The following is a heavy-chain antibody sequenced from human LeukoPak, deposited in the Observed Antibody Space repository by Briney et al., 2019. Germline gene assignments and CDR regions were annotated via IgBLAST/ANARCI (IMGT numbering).Heavy chain of an antibody. CDR3: AKDARSGIFAAVDY. D-gene: IGHD2-15*01. V-gene: IGHV3-30*04. CDR2: ISFDGTNK. CDR1: GFTFSSHA. Sequence: PGGSLRLSCAASGFTFSSHAMHWVRQAPGKGLEWVAVISFDGTNKYFADSVKGRFTISRDNSKNTLYVQMNSLRTEDTAVYYCAKDARSGIFAAVDYWGQGTLVTVSS. J-gene: IGHJ4*02.